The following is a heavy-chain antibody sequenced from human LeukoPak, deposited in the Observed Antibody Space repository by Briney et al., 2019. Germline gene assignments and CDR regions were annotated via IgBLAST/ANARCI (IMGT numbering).Heavy chain of an antibody. J-gene: IGHJ5*02. CDR1: GASTTSSSNW. CDR2: VYNDGRT. V-gene: IGHV4-39*01. Sequence: PSETLSLTCAVSGASTTSSSNWWGWIRQPPGKGLEWIGTVYNDGRTFYNPSLRSRVTISLDASRNQFSLRLTSVTAADTAVYFCARREYGVLFDPWGQGTLVTVSS. CDR3: ARREYGVLFDP. D-gene: IGHD4-17*01.